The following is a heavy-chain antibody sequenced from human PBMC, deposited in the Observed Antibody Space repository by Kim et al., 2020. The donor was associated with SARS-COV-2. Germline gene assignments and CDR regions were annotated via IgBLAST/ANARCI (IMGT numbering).Heavy chain of an antibody. CDR1: GFTFDDYA. V-gene: IGHV3-9*01. Sequence: GGSLRLSCAASGFTFDDYAMHWVRQAPGKGLEWVSGLSWNSGSIGYADSVKGRFTISRDNAKNSLYLQMNSLRAEDTALYYCAKMPDDGYSSSWYDYWG. CDR3: AKMPDDGYSSSWYDY. CDR2: LSWNSGSI. D-gene: IGHD6-13*01. J-gene: IGHJ4*01.